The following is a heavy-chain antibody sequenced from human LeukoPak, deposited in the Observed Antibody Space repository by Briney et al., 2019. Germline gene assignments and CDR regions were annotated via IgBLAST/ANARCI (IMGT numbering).Heavy chain of an antibody. CDR2: ISGSGGST. J-gene: IGHJ3*02. Sequence: GSLRLSCAASGFTFSSYAMSWVRQAPGKGLEWVSAISGSGGSTYYADSVKGRFTISRDNSKNTLYLQMNSLRAEDTAVYYCAKDEKDFWSGYIQGDAFDIWGQGTMVTVSS. CDR1: GFTFSSYA. CDR3: AKDEKDFWSGYIQGDAFDI. D-gene: IGHD3-3*01. V-gene: IGHV3-23*01.